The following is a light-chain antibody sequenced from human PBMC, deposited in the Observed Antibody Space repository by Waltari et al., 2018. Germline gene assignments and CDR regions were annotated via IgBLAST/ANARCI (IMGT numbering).Light chain of an antibody. CDR1: QSISSW. J-gene: IGKJ1*01. CDR3: QQYNSYSGT. CDR2: KAS. Sequence: DIQMTHSPSTLSASVGDRVTSTCRASQSISSWLAWYQQKPGKAPKLLIYKASSLESGVPSRFSGSGSGTEFTLTISSLQPDDFATYYCQQYNSYSGTFGQGTKVEIK. V-gene: IGKV1-5*03.